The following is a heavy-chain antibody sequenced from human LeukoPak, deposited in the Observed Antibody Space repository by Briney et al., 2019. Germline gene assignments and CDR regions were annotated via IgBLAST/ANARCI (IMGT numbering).Heavy chain of an antibody. Sequence: ASVKVSCKASGYTLTSFALSWVRQAPGQGLEWMGWISTYNGHTNYAQKFQGRVTTTTDTSTSTTYMELTSLRSNDTAVYFCARGSADAFDIWGHGTMVTVSS. CDR2: ISTYNGHT. J-gene: IGHJ3*02. CDR1: GYTLTSFA. CDR3: ARGSADAFDI. D-gene: IGHD3-10*01. V-gene: IGHV1-18*01.